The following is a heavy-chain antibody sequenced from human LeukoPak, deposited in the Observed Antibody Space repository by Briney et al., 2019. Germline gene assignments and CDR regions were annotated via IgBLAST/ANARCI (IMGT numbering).Heavy chain of an antibody. Sequence: GGSLRLSCAASGFTFSSYAMHWVRQAPGKGLEWVAVISYDGSNKYYADSVKGRFTISRDNSKNTLYLQMSSLRAEDTAVYYCARDVGPEGNFPYFDYWGQGTLVPVSS. CDR1: GFTFSSYA. CDR2: ISYDGSNK. CDR3: ARDVGPEGNFPYFDY. J-gene: IGHJ4*02. D-gene: IGHD1-14*01. V-gene: IGHV3-30*04.